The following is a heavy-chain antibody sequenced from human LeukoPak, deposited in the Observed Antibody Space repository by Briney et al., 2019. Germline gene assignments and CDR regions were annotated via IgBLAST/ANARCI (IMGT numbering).Heavy chain of an antibody. V-gene: IGHV4-4*07. CDR3: ARNLQIDTVSNWFDT. D-gene: IGHD4-17*01. Sequence: SETLSLTCTVAGGSISSYYWSWIRQPAGKGLEWIGRIYTSGSTNYNPSLKSRVTMSVATSKTQFSLKLSSVTAADTAVYYCARNLQIDTVSNWFDTWGQGTLVTVSS. CDR2: IYTSGST. J-gene: IGHJ5*02. CDR1: GGSISSYY.